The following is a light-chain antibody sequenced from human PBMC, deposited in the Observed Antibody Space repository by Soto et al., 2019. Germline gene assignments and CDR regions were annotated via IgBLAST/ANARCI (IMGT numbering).Light chain of an antibody. Sequence: QSALTQPASVSGSPGQSITISCTGTSSDVGRYNFVSWYQQHPGKAPKLMIYDVSNRPSGVSYRFSGSKSGNTASLTISGLQAEDEADYYCSSYTSSSTWVFGGGTKLTVL. CDR2: DVS. V-gene: IGLV2-14*01. J-gene: IGLJ3*02. CDR3: SSYTSSSTWV. CDR1: SSDVGRYNF.